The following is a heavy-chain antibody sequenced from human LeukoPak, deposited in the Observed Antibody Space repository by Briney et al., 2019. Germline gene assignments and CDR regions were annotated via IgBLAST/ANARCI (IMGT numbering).Heavy chain of an antibody. D-gene: IGHD6-19*01. J-gene: IGHJ6*02. CDR1: GGSVSSESYH. CDR2: IFNSGSS. V-gene: IGHV4-61*01. Sequence: SETLSLTCTVSGGSVSSESYHWSWIPQPPGKGLEWVSYIFNSGSSNYNPSLKSRVTISVDTSKNQFSLKLSSVTAADTAVYYCARVSSSGWYDYYYYYGMDVWGQGTTVTVSS. CDR3: ARVSSSGWYDYYYYYGMDV.